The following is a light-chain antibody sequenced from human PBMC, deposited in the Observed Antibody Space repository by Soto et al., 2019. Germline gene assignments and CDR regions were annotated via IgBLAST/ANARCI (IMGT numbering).Light chain of an antibody. V-gene: IGKV3-20*01. CDR1: QSVRSNY. J-gene: IGKJ2*01. CDR3: QQYGVSPET. Sequence: EIELTQSPGTLSLSPGERSTLSCRASQSVRSNYLAWYQQKLGQAPRLLIYGASSRASDIPDRFRGSGSGTDFTLTISRLDPEDFAVYFCQQYGVSPETFGQGTKLEI. CDR2: GAS.